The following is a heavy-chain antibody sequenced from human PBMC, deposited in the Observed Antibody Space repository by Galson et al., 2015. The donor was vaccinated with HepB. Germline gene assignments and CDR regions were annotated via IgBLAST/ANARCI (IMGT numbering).Heavy chain of an antibody. Sequence: SLRLSCAASGFTYSSLWMIWVRQAPGKGLEWVANIKQDGSEKYYVDSVKGRFTISRDNAKNSLYLQMNSLRDEDTAVYYCARELGSGYDYPYYYGMDVWGQGTTVTVSS. CDR3: ARELGSGYDYPYYYGMDV. CDR2: IKQDGSEK. D-gene: IGHD5-12*01. CDR1: GFTYSSLW. J-gene: IGHJ6*02. V-gene: IGHV3-7*03.